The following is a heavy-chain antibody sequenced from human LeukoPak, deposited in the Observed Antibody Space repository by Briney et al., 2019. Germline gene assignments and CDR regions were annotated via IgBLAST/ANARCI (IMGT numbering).Heavy chain of an antibody. V-gene: IGHV3-21*01. CDR3: ARGGPPPDAYNWFDP. J-gene: IGHJ5*02. Sequence: GGSLRLSCAASGFTFSSYSMKWVRHAPGRGLEWVSSISSSSGDIFYADSVQGRFSISRDNAKNSLFLQMNSLGVEDTAVYYCARGGPPPDAYNWFDPWGQGTLVIVSS. CDR1: GFTFSSYS. D-gene: IGHD2-2*01. CDR2: ISSSSGDI.